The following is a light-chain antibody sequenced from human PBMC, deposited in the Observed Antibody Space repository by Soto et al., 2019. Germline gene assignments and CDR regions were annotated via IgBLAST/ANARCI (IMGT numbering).Light chain of an antibody. Sequence: EIMMTQSPATLSLSPGERATLSCRASQSVSSNLAWYQQKPGQAPRLLIYGASTRATGIPARFSGSGSGTEFTLTISSLQSEDFAVYYCQHYNNWPPWTFGQGTKVEIK. V-gene: IGKV3-15*01. CDR2: GAS. CDR3: QHYNNWPPWT. CDR1: QSVSSN. J-gene: IGKJ1*01.